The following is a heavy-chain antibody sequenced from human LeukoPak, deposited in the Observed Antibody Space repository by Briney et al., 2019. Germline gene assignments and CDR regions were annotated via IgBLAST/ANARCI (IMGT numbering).Heavy chain of an antibody. CDR2: IYYSGST. Sequence: SETLSLTCTVSGGSLSSYYWSWIRQPPGKGLEWIGYIYYSGSTNYNPSLKSRVTISVDTSKNQFSLKLSSVTAADTAVYHCATTKEDYYDASGYPDRFDPWGQGTLVTVSS. D-gene: IGHD3-22*01. J-gene: IGHJ5*02. CDR3: ATTKEDYYDASGYPDRFDP. V-gene: IGHV4-59*01. CDR1: GGSLSSYY.